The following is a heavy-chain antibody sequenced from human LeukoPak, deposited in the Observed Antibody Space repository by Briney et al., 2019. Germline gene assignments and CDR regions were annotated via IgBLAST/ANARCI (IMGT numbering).Heavy chain of an antibody. CDR2: ISGSGGST. CDR1: GFTFSSYA. J-gene: IGHJ6*02. Sequence: PGGSLRLSCAASGFTFSSYAMSWVRQAPGKGLEWVSAISGSGGSTYYADSVKGRFTISRDNSKNTLYLQMNSLRAEDTAVYYCAKGDDTPDYYYYYYGMDVWGQGTTVTVSS. D-gene: IGHD3-9*01. CDR3: AKGDDTPDYYYYYYGMDV. V-gene: IGHV3-23*01.